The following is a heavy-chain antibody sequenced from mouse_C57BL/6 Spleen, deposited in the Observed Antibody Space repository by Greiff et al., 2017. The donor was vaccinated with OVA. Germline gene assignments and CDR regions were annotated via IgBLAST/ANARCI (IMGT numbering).Heavy chain of an antibody. CDR3: ARWEYEGAWFAY. CDR2: IYPGDGAP. J-gene: IGHJ3*01. V-gene: IGHV1-82*01. Sequence: QVTLKESGPELVKPGASVKISCKASGYAFRSSWMNWVKQRPGKGLEWIGRIYPGDGAPNYNGKFKGKATLTADKSSSTAYMQLSSLTSEEAAVYVCARWEYEGAWFAYWGQGTLGTVSA. CDR1: GYAFRSSW. D-gene: IGHD2-14*01.